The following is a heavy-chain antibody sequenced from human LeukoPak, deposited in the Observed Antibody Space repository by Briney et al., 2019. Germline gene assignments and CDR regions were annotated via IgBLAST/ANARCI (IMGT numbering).Heavy chain of an antibody. CDR1: GGSISSSSYY. Sequence: SETLSPTCTVSGGSISSSSYYWGWIRQPPGKGLEWIGSMYYSGSTYYNPSLKSRVTISVDTSKNQFSLKLSSVTAADTAVYYCASDYYGSGSPHFMDVWGQGTTVTVSS. CDR2: MYYSGST. CDR3: ASDYYGSGSPHFMDV. J-gene: IGHJ6*02. D-gene: IGHD3-10*01. V-gene: IGHV4-39*01.